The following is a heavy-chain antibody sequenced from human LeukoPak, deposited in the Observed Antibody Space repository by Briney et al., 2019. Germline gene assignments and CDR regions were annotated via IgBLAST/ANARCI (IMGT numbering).Heavy chain of an antibody. CDR2: ISGSGGST. V-gene: IGHV3-23*01. CDR3: AKNVKSSGWYSDY. Sequence: GGSLRLSCAASGFTFNNVAMSWVRQAPGKGLEWVSAISGSGGSTYYADSVKGRLTISRDNSKNTLYLQMNSLRAEDTAVYYCAKNVKSSGWYSDYWGQGTLVTVSS. CDR1: GFTFNNVA. J-gene: IGHJ4*02. D-gene: IGHD6-19*01.